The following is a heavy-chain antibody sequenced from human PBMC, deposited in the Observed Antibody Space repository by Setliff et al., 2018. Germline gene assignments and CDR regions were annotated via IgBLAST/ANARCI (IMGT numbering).Heavy chain of an antibody. CDR1: GDSISSTSYQ. CDR2: IYYTGTA. J-gene: IGHJ4*02. CDR3: ARARSLDFDY. V-gene: IGHV4-39*07. Sequence: ASETLSLTCTVSGDSISSTSYQWGWVRQPPGKGLEWIGSIYYTGTAYYNPSLKSRVTISVDTSKNQFSLKMSSMTAADTAVYYCARARSLDFDYWGQGMLVTVSS.